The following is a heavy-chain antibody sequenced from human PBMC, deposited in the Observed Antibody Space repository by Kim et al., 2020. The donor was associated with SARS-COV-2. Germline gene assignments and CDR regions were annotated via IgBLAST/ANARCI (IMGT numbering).Heavy chain of an antibody. CDR1: GFTFDDYA. V-gene: IGHV3-9*01. CDR3: AKSGVATITYYYYGMDV. J-gene: IGHJ6*02. D-gene: IGHD5-12*01. Sequence: GGSLRLSCAASGFTFDDYAMHWVRQAPGKGLEWVSGISWNSGSIGYADSVKGRFTISRDNAKNSLYLQMNSLRAEDTALYYCAKSGVATITYYYYGMDVWGQGTTVTVSS. CDR2: ISWNSGSI.